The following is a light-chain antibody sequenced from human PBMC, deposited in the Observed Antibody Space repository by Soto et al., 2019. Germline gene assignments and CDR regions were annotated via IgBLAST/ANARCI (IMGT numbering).Light chain of an antibody. J-gene: IGKJ1*01. V-gene: IGKV4-1*01. CDR2: WAS. Sequence: DIVMTQSPDSLAVSLGERATINCKSSQRVLYSSNNKNYLACYQQKPRQPHKLLIYWASTRESGVPDRFSGSGSGTDFTLSIRSLQAEDVAVYYCQQYYSTPLAFGQGTKVEIK. CDR3: QQYYSTPLA. CDR1: QRVLYSSNNKNY.